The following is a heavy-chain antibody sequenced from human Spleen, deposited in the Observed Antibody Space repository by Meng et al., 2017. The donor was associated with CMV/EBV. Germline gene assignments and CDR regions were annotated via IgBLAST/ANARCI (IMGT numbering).Heavy chain of an antibody. V-gene: IGHV4-4*02. CDR2: IYHSGST. D-gene: IGHD3-3*01. Sequence: SSNWGSGVRQPPGKGLEWIGEIYHSGSTHYTPSLKSRVTISIDKSKNQFSLKLSSVTAADTAVYYCARVLTNYDFWSGSPGGPFDYWGQGTLVTVSS. J-gene: IGHJ4*02. CDR3: ARVLTNYDFWSGSPGGPFDY. CDR1: SSNW.